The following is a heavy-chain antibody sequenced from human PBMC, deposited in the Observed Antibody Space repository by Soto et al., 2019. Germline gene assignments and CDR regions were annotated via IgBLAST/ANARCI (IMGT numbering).Heavy chain of an antibody. Sequence: QVQLQESSPGLVRPSETLSLTCTVSGESINGYYWSWIRQPPGKGLEWIGYVYFSGSNNYNPSLKSRVTISVNTFKQQVSLRLSSVTAADTAVYYCARSIATPGTNIDYWGQGTLVTVSS. CDR1: GESINGYY. D-gene: IGHD6-13*01. CDR2: VYFSGSN. V-gene: IGHV4-59*01. J-gene: IGHJ4*02. CDR3: ARSIATPGTNIDY.